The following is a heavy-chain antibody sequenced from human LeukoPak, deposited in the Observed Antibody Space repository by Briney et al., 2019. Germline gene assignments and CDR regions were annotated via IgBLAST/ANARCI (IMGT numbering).Heavy chain of an antibody. D-gene: IGHD3-22*01. CDR1: GFTFRDYG. CDR2: FSGSGGST. J-gene: IGHJ4*02. CDR3: AKDPQPYDSSGYYYFDY. Sequence: PGGSLRLSCAASGFTFRDYGMHWVRQAPGKGLEWVSSFSGSGGSTYYADSVKSRFTISRDNSKNTLYLQMNSLRAEDTAVYYCAKDPQPYDSSGYYYFDYWGQGTLVTVSS. V-gene: IGHV3-NL1*01.